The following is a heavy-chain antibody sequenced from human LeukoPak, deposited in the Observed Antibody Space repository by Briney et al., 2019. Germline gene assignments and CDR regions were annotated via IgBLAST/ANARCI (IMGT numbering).Heavy chain of an antibody. Sequence: ASVKVSCKASGYTFTGYYMHWLPHPPGQGREWMGRINPNSGGTNYAQKFQGRVTMTRDTSISTAYMELSRLRSDETAVYYSARGDYDYVWGSYVFVYWGQGTLVTVSS. CDR3: ARGDYDYVWGSYVFVY. D-gene: IGHD3-16*01. CDR2: INPNSGGT. J-gene: IGHJ4*02. CDR1: GYTFTGYY. V-gene: IGHV1-2*06.